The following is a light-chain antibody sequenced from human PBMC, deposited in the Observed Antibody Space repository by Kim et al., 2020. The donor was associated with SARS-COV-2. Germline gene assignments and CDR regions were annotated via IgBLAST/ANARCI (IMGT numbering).Light chain of an antibody. CDR3: NCRASSGNQWV. J-gene: IGLJ3*02. CDR1: SLRSYY. V-gene: IGLV3-19*01. CDR2: GKN. Sequence: SSELTQDPAVYVALGQTVMITCQGDSLRSYYGSWYQQKPGQAPVLVIYGKNKRPSGIPDRFSGSSSGNTASLTLTGAQAEDEGDYYCNCRASSGNQWVFG.